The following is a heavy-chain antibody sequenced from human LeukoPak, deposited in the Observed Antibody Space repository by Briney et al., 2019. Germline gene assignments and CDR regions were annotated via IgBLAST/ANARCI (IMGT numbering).Heavy chain of an antibody. Sequence: GRSLRLSCAASGFTFDDYAMHWVRQAPGKGLEWVSGISWNSGSIGYADSVKGRFTISRDNAKNSLYLQMNSLRAEDTALYYCAKAQPHPGNYYDSSGYLDYWGQGTLVTVSS. D-gene: IGHD3-22*01. J-gene: IGHJ4*02. CDR1: GFTFDDYA. CDR2: ISWNSGSI. V-gene: IGHV3-9*01. CDR3: AKAQPHPGNYYDSSGYLDY.